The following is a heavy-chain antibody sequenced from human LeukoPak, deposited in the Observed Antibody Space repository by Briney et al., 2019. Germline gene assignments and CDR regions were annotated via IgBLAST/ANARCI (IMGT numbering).Heavy chain of an antibody. CDR2: IKSKTAGGTT. D-gene: IGHD3-16*01. V-gene: IGHV3-15*01. Sequence: PGGSLRLSCAASGFTFSNAWMSWVRQGPGKGLEWVGHIKSKTAGGTTDYAAPVKGRFTISRDDSKNTLYLQMNSLKTEDTAVYYCTKVWRYWGQGTLVTVSS. CDR1: GFTFSNAW. J-gene: IGHJ4*02. CDR3: TKVWRY.